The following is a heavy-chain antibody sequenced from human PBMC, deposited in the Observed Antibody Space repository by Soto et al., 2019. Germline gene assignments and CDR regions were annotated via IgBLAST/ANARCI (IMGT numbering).Heavy chain of an antibody. CDR3: ARDGVTTPGPFDY. J-gene: IGHJ4*02. CDR2: ISSSSSYT. CDR1: GFTFSDYY. Sequence: GGSLRLSCAASGFTFSDYYMSWIRQAPGKGLEWVSYISSSSSYTSYADSVKGRFTISRDNAKNSLYLQMNSLRAEDTAVYYCARDGVTTPGPFDYWGQGTLVTVSS. D-gene: IGHD3-22*01. V-gene: IGHV3-11*06.